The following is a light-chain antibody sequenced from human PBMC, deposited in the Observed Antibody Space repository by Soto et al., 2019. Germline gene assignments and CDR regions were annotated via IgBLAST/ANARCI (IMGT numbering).Light chain of an antibody. Sequence: EIVLTQSPGTLSLSPGERASLSCRASQSLNRNYVAWYQQKVGQAPRLLIYATSGKATGISDRFRGSGSGTEFNLTIARLEPEDFAVYYCQRYGLSPPFSFGPGTKVEIK. CDR1: QSLNRNY. J-gene: IGKJ3*01. V-gene: IGKV3-20*01. CDR2: ATS. CDR3: QRYGLSPPFS.